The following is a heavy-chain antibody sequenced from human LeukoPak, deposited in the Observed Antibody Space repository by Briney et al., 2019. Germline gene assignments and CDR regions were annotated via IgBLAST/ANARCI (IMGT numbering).Heavy chain of an antibody. Sequence: PGGSLRLSCAASGFTFSTYGMHWVRQAPGKGLEWVAFIRRDGTDKYYADSVKGRFTISRDNSKNTLYLQMNSLRAEDTAVYYCAKYDQLLSHGLDYWGQGTLVTVSS. CDR1: GFTFSTYG. CDR3: AKYDQLLSHGLDY. CDR2: IRRDGTDK. V-gene: IGHV3-30*02. J-gene: IGHJ4*02. D-gene: IGHD2-2*01.